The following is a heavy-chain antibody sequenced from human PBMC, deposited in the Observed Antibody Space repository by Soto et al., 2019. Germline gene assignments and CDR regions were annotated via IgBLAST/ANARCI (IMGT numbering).Heavy chain of an antibody. V-gene: IGHV4-59*01. Sequence: SETLSLTCTVSGGSISSYYWSWIRQPPGKGLEWIGYIYYSGSTKYNPSLKSRVTISADTSKNQFSLKLSSVTAADTAVYYCARDGYYYDSSGYQRVYYFDYWGQGTLVTVSS. D-gene: IGHD3-22*01. CDR2: IYYSGST. CDR3: ARDGYYYDSSGYQRVYYFDY. J-gene: IGHJ4*02. CDR1: GGSISSYY.